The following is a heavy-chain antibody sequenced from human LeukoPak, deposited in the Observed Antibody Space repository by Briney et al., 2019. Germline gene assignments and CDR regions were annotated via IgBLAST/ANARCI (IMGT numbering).Heavy chain of an antibody. V-gene: IGHV3-7*03. CDR2: IKQDGSEK. D-gene: IGHD4-17*01. J-gene: IGHJ4*02. CDR3: GRGQSKVTN. Sequence: GGSLRLSCAASGFTFSSYWMSWVRQAPGKGLEGVANIKQDGSEKYYVDSVKGRFTISRDNAKNPVFLQMNSPRDEDTAVYFCGRGQSKVTNWGQGTLVTVSS. CDR1: GFTFSSYW.